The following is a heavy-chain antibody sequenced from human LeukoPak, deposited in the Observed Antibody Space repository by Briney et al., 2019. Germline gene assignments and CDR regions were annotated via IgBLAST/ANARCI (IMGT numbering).Heavy chain of an antibody. V-gene: IGHV3-7*03. Sequence: GGSLRLSCVVSGFTFNRCWMNWVRQAPGKGLEWVAHINPDGRDTYYVDSVKGRFTISRDNAQNSMYLQMNSLRAEDTAVYYCAKDPALSDCSSTSCLNYWGQGTLVTVSS. J-gene: IGHJ4*02. D-gene: IGHD2-2*01. CDR2: INPDGRDT. CDR3: AKDPALSDCSSTSCLNY. CDR1: GFTFNRCW.